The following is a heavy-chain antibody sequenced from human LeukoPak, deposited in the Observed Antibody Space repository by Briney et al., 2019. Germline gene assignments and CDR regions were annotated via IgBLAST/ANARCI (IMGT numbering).Heavy chain of an antibody. CDR1: GFTVSSNY. Sequence: PGESLRLSCAASGFTVSSNYMSWVRQAPGKGLGWVSVIYSGGSTYYADSVKGRFTISRDNSKNTLYLQMNSLRAEDTAVYYCARDPGYGYGYFDYWGQGTLVTVSS. D-gene: IGHD5-18*01. CDR3: ARDPGYGYGYFDY. V-gene: IGHV3-53*01. J-gene: IGHJ4*02. CDR2: IYSGGST.